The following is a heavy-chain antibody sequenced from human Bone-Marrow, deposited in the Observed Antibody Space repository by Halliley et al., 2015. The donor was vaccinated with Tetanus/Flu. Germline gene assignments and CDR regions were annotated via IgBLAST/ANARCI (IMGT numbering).Heavy chain of an antibody. CDR3: ATPRPGPSRPSTANYFDW. Sequence: QVQLVQSGAEVKKPGSSVKVSCMTSGGTFTSYAMHWVRQAPGQGLEWMGEIMPLFGTVNSAQKFQGRISITADESTGTVYMQLSGLRSEDTAVYYCATPRPGPSRPSTANYFDWWGQGTLVTVSS. CDR1: GGTFTSYA. J-gene: IGHJ4*02. CDR2: IMPLFGTV. D-gene: IGHD6-6*01. V-gene: IGHV1-69*12.